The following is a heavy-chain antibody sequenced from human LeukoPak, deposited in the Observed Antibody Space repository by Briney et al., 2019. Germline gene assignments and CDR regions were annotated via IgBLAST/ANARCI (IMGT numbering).Heavy chain of an antibody. CDR3: GRYGLGYYYMDV. CDR2: ITSDSRYI. V-gene: IGHV3-21*01. Sequence: GGSLRLSCAASGFTFSSYSMNWVRQAPGKGLEWVSSITSDSRYIFYADSVKGRFTISRDNAKSSLYLQMNSLRAEDTAVYYCGRYGLGYYYMDVWGKGTTVTVSS. D-gene: IGHD6-19*01. J-gene: IGHJ6*03. CDR1: GFTFSSYS.